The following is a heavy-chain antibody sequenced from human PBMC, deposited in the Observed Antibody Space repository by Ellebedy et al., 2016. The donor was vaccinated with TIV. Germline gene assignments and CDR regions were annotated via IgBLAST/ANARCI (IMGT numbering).Heavy chain of an antibody. CDR3: ARGGTRHSGYDCSD. CDR2: INPSSSST. V-gene: IGHV1-46*01. J-gene: IGHJ4*02. CDR1: GYTFTSYY. Sequence: AASVKVSCKASGYTFTSYYLHWVRQAPGQGLEWIGIINPSSSSTSYAQKFQGRVTVTRDTSTSTVYMELSRLRSEDTAVYYCARGGTRHSGYDCSDWGQGTLVTVSS. D-gene: IGHD5-12*01.